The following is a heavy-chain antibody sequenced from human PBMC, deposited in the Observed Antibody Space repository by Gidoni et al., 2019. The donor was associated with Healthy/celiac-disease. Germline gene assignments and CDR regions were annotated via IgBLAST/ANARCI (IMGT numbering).Heavy chain of an antibody. J-gene: IGHJ5*02. V-gene: IGHV4-39*01. D-gene: IGHD4-17*01. Sequence: QLQLQESGPGLVKPSETLSLTCTVSGGSISSSSYYWGWIRQPPGKGLEWIGSIDYSGSTYYNPSLKSRVTISVDTSKNQFSLKLSSVTAADTAVYYCARPGGDYGGSWFDPWGQGTLVTVSS. CDR2: IDYSGST. CDR3: ARPGGDYGGSWFDP. CDR1: GGSISSSSYY.